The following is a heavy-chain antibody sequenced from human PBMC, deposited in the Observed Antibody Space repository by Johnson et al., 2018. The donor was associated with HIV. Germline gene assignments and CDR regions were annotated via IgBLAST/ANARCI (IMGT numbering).Heavy chain of an antibody. J-gene: IGHJ3*02. CDR2: IYSGGST. Sequence: QVQLVESGGGVVQPERSLRLSCAASGFTFSSYGMHWVRQAPGKGLEWVSVIYSGGSTYYADSVKGRFSISRDNSKNSLYLQMNSLRAEDTALYYCARDRLREGYAFDIWGQGTMVTVSS. V-gene: IGHV3-NL1*01. D-gene: IGHD1-26*01. CDR1: GFTFSSYG. CDR3: ARDRLREGYAFDI.